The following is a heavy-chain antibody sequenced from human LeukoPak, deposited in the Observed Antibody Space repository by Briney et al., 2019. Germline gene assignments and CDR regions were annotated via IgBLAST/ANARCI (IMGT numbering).Heavy chain of an antibody. V-gene: IGHV3-7*01. CDR1: GFTFSSYW. J-gene: IGHJ6*04. CDR3: ARDRWANLAYYYDSSGYSCMDV. CDR2: IKQDGSEK. D-gene: IGHD3-22*01. Sequence: GGSLRLSCAASGFTFSSYWMSWVRQAPGKGLEWVANIKQDGSEKYYVDSVKGRFTISRDNAKNSLYLQMNSLRAEDTAVYYCARDRWANLAYYYDSSGYSCMDVWGKGTTVTISS.